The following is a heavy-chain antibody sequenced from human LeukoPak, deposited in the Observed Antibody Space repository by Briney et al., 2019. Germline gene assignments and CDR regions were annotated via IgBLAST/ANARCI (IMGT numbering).Heavy chain of an antibody. J-gene: IGHJ4*02. D-gene: IGHD3-16*01. Sequence: PSETLSLTCAVSGGSISSSNWWSWVRQPPGKGLEWIGEIYHSGSTNYNPSLKSRVTISVDKSKNQFSLKLSSVTAADTAVCYCARNAGGGEEPFDYWGQGTLVTVSS. V-gene: IGHV4-4*02. CDR2: IYHSGST. CDR1: GGSISSSNW. CDR3: ARNAGGGEEPFDY.